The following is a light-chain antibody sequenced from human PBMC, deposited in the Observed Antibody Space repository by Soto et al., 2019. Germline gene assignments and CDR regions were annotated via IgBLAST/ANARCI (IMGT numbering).Light chain of an antibody. CDR3: QQYHNWPIT. V-gene: IGKV3-15*01. Sequence: EIVLTQSPVSLSLSPGERATLSCRASQTVDSYLDWYQQKPGQAPRILMYDASTRATGISARFSGRGSETEFTRTICSLQSEDFAVYYCQQYHNWPITFGQGTRLENK. J-gene: IGKJ5*01. CDR1: QTVDSY. CDR2: DAS.